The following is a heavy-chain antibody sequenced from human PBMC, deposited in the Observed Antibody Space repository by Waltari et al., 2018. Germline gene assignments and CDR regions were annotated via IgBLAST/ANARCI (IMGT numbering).Heavy chain of an antibody. CDR2: VDHEDGQP. D-gene: IGHD3-3*02. CDR3: ATALGDSISASRPFEI. CDR1: GYTLSNYY. V-gene: IGHV1-69-2*01. J-gene: IGHJ3*02. Sequence: EVRLLQSGAEVKKPGTTLKISCRLSGYTLSNYYIHWIQQAPGKGLQWMGLVDHEDGQPISAESLQGRISMTSDSSTEPVYMELTSLTSDDSAVYYCATALGDSISASRPFEIWGQGTVITVSS.